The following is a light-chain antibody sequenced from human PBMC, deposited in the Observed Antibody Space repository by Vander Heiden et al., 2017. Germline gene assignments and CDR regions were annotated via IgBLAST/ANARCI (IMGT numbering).Light chain of an antibody. Sequence: KLLIYGNSNRPSGVPDRFSGSKSGNSAYLAITGLQAEDEADDYCQSYDSSLSGVVLGGGTKL. CDR2: GNS. J-gene: IGLJ2*01. V-gene: IGLV1-40*01. CDR3: QSYDSSLSGVV.